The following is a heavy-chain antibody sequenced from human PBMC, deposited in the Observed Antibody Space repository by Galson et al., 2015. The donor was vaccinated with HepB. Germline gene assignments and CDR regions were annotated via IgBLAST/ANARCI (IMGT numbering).Heavy chain of an antibody. Sequence: SLRLSCAASGFTFSRYGIHWVRQAPGKGLEWVAVISYDGGQNKYADSVKGRFTISRDVSMNTIYLQASSLREEDTAVYHCAKGDVAYTSSSGGFDYWGQGTRVTVSS. D-gene: IGHD6-6*01. CDR2: ISYDGGQN. J-gene: IGHJ4*02. V-gene: IGHV3-30*18. CDR3: AKGDVAYTSSSGGFDY. CDR1: GFTFSRYG.